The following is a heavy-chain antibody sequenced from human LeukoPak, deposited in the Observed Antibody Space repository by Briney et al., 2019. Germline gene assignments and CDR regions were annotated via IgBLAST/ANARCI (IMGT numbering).Heavy chain of an antibody. CDR3: ARGDYGDTAPSY. CDR1: GFTFSSYG. J-gene: IGHJ4*02. D-gene: IGHD4-17*01. Sequence: PGGSLRLSCAASGFTFSSYGMHWVRQAPGKGLEWVAVIWYDGSNKYYADSVKGRFTISRDNSKNTLYLQMNSLRAEDTAVYYCARGDYGDTAPSYWGQGTLVTVSS. CDR2: IWYDGSNK. V-gene: IGHV3-33*01.